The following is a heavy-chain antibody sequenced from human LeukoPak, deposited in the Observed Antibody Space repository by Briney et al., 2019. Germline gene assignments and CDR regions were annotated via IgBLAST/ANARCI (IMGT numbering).Heavy chain of an antibody. CDR1: GGSISSSSYY. D-gene: IGHD3-10*01. J-gene: IGHJ3*02. Sequence: TSETLSLTCTVSGGSISSSSYYWGWIRQPPGKGLEWIGSIYYSGSTYYNPSLKSRVTISEDTSKNHFSLKLSSVTAADTAVYYCARGIITTGDYHDAFDIWGQGTMVTVSS. CDR2: IYYSGST. V-gene: IGHV4-39*02. CDR3: ARGIITTGDYHDAFDI.